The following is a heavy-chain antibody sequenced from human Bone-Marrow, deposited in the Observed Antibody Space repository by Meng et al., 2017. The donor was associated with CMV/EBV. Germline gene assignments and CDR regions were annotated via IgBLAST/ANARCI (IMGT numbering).Heavy chain of an antibody. J-gene: IGHJ6*02. CDR1: GFTLSAYW. Sequence: LSLTCAASGFTLSAYWMHWVRQTPGQGLVWVSRVYIDGTSIGYADAVKGRFTISRDNAKNTLYLQMNGLRAEDTAVYYCAKDRGRSLSKLLRNYYGMDVWGQGTTVTVSS. D-gene: IGHD2-15*01. CDR3: AKDRGRSLSKLLRNYYGMDV. V-gene: IGHV3-74*01. CDR2: VYIDGTSI.